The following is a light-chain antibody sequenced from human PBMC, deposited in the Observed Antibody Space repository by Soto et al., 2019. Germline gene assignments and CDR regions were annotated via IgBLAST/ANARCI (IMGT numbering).Light chain of an antibody. J-gene: IGKJ5*01. Sequence: EIVLTQSPGTLSLSPGERATLSCRASQSVSSNYLAWYQQKPGQAPRLLVYGASSRATGIPDRFSGRGSGTDFTLTISRLEPEDFAVHYCQRYGRSPPITFGQGTRLEIK. CDR3: QRYGRSPPIT. CDR1: QSVSSNY. CDR2: GAS. V-gene: IGKV3-20*01.